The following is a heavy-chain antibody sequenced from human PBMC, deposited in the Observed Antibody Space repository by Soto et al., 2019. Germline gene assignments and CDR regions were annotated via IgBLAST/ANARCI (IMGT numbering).Heavy chain of an antibody. V-gene: IGHV3-30-3*01. J-gene: IGHJ4*02. Sequence: QVQLVESGGGVVQPGRSLRLSCAASGFTVSAYTMHWVRQAPGKGLEWVAVISSDGSHKYYADSLKGRFTISRDNSTNTLYLQMNSLRAEDTAVYNCARWEQPLFDYWGQGTLVTVSS. CDR1: GFTVSAYT. D-gene: IGHD1-26*01. CDR2: ISSDGSHK. CDR3: ARWEQPLFDY.